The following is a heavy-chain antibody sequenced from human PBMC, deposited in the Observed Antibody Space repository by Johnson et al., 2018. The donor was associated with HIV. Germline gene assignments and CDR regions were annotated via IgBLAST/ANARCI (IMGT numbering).Heavy chain of an antibody. J-gene: IGHJ3*02. CDR1: GFTFSSYG. CDR2: IWYDGSNK. Sequence: QVLLVESGGGVVQPGRSLRLSCAASGFTFSSYGMHWVRQAPGKGLEWVAVIWYDGSNKYYPDSVKGRFTVSSDNSKNTLCLQMNSLRVEDTAVYYCARGGSIAARREAFDIWGQGTMVTVSS. D-gene: IGHD6-6*01. V-gene: IGHV3-33*01. CDR3: ARGGSIAARREAFDI.